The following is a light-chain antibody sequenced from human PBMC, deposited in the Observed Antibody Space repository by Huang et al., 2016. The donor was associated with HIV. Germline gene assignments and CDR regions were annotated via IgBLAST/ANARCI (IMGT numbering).Light chain of an antibody. CDR1: QDIGNF. Sequence: DIQMTQSPASLSAPTGISVTLTCRASQDIGNFIAWFQQKPGKGPRLLIYAASVLQSGVPSRFSGRGSGTDFTLTITNVQAEDVATHYCQRYDSAPRAFGQGTKVDLK. CDR3: QRYDSAPRA. V-gene: IGKV1-27*01. J-gene: IGKJ1*01. CDR2: AAS.